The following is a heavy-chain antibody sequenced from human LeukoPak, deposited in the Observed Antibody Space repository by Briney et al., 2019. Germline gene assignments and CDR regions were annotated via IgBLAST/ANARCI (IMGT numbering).Heavy chain of an antibody. D-gene: IGHD6-13*01. CDR3: ARDRGQLGIDY. V-gene: IGHV4-59*01. CDR1: GGSISSYC. CDR2: IYYSGST. J-gene: IGHJ4*02. Sequence: SETLSLTCTVSGGSISSYCWSWIRQPPGKGLEWIGYIYYSGSTNYNPSLKSRVTISVDTSKNQFSLKLSSVTAADTAVYYCARDRGQLGIDYWGQGTLVTVSS.